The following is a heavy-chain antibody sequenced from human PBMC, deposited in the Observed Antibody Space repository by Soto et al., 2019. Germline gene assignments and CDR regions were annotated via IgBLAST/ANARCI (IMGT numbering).Heavy chain of an antibody. CDR3: ARVDQRYSSSWYGDRCLDP. J-gene: IGHJ5*02. CDR2: NYYSGST. V-gene: IGHV4-59*01. D-gene: IGHD6-13*01. CDR1: GGSIYSYY. Sequence: SETLSLTCTVSGGSIYSYYRTWIQQPPAKGLEWNGTNYYSGSTNYNPSLKSRVTISVYTSKNQYSLKLSSVTAADTAVYYCARVDQRYSSSWYGDRCLDPSGKGPLRTVSS.